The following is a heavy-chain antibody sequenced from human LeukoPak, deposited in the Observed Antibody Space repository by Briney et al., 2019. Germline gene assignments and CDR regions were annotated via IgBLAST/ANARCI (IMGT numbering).Heavy chain of an antibody. Sequence: GASVKVSCKASGYTFTSYGISWVRQAPGQGLEWMGWISAYNGNTNYAQTLQGRVTMTTDTSTSKAYMELRSLRSDDTAVYYCAILGGLAAEYAFDIWGQGTMVTVSS. CDR2: ISAYNGNT. D-gene: IGHD6-13*01. CDR1: GYTFTSYG. V-gene: IGHV1-18*01. CDR3: AILGGLAAEYAFDI. J-gene: IGHJ3*02.